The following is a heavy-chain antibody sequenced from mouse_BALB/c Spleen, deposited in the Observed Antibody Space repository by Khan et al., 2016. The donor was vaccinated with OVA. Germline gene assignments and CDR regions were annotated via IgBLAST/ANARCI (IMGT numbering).Heavy chain of an antibody. J-gene: IGHJ4*01. CDR3: ARENYYCSSLYAMDY. V-gene: IGHV1S41*01. Sequence: DLVKPGASVKLSCKASGYTFTSYWINWIKQRPGQGLEWIGRIAPGSGSSYYNEMFKGKATLTVDTSSRTAYIQLSSLSSDDSAVYFCARENYYCSSLYAMDYWGQGTSVTVSS. CDR1: GYTFTSYW. CDR2: IAPGSGSS. D-gene: IGHD1-1*01.